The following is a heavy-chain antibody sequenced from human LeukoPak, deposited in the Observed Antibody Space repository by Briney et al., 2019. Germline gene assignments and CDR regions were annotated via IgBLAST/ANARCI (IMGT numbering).Heavy chain of an antibody. J-gene: IGHJ6*03. Sequence: GRSLRLSCAASGFTFSSYAMHWVRQAPGKGLEWVAVISYDGSNKYYADSVKGRFTISRDNSKSTLYLQMNSLRAEDTAVYYCARVGGTSAYYYYYMDVWGKGTTVTVSS. V-gene: IGHV3-30*01. CDR3: ARVGGTSAYYYYYMDV. CDR1: GFTFSSYA. D-gene: IGHD1-1*01. CDR2: ISYDGSNK.